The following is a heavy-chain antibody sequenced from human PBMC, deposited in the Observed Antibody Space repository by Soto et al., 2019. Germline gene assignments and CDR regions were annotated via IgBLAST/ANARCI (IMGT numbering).Heavy chain of an antibody. CDR1: GFTFSSYA. V-gene: IGHV3-23*01. D-gene: IGHD6-13*01. CDR3: AKKVPGLSSSWPLTQEYFQH. CDR2: ISGSGGSA. J-gene: IGHJ1*01. Sequence: GGSLRLSCAASGFTFSSYAMSWVRQAPGKGLEWVSAISGSGGSAYYADSVKGRFTISRDNSKNTLYLQMNSLRAEDTAVYYCAKKVPGLSSSWPLTQEYFQHWGQGTLVTVSS.